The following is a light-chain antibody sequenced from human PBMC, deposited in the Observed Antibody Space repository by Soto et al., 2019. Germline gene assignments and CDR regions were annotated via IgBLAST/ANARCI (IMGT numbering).Light chain of an antibody. CDR2: EDS. J-gene: IGLJ1*01. Sequence: QSALTQPASVSGTHGQSITISCTGSSNDVGGYNYVSWYQQHPGQALKLIIYEDSERPSGVSIRVSGSKSGNAASLTISGLQVEDEADYFCSSYAGTIPYVFGSGTKVTVL. CDR3: SSYAGTIPYV. V-gene: IGLV2-14*01. CDR1: SNDVGGYNY.